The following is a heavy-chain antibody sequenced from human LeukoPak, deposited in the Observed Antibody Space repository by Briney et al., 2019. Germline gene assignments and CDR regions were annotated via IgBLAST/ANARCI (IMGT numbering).Heavy chain of an antibody. CDR2: INSDGSST. Sequence: GGSPRLSCVASGFTFSSYWMHWVRQAPGKGLVWVSRINSDGSSTSYADSVKGRFTISRDNAKNTLYLQMNSLRAEDTAIYYCARAYSSAWYVPGDYWGQGTLVTVSS. CDR1: GFTFSSYW. D-gene: IGHD6-19*01. J-gene: IGHJ4*02. V-gene: IGHV3-74*01. CDR3: ARAYSSAWYVPGDY.